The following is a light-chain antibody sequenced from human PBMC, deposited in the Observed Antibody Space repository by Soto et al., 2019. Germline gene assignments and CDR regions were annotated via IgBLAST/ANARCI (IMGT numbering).Light chain of an antibody. J-gene: IGKJ1*01. Sequence: TLSLSPGERATLSCRASQSVSIDLAWYQQKPGQAPRLLIYDASNRATGIAARFSGGGSGTDFTLTISSPEPEDFAVYYCQQRSQWPCTFGQGTKVDIK. CDR3: QQRSQWPCT. CDR2: DAS. CDR1: QSVSID. V-gene: IGKV3-11*01.